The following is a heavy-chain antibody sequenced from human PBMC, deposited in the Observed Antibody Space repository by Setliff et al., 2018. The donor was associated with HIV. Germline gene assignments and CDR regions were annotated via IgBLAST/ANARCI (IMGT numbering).Heavy chain of an antibody. CDR2: ASPSGGTT. J-gene: IGHJ4*02. D-gene: IGHD6-19*01. V-gene: IGHV3-23*01. CDR1: DLAFSSYA. CDR3: TRDQGSG. Sequence: GGSLRLSCQASDLAFSSYAMSWVRQAPGKGLEWVSIASPSGGTTYYADSVKGRFTISRDNSKSTLYLQMNSLKTEDTAIYYCTRDQGSGWGQGTLVTVSS.